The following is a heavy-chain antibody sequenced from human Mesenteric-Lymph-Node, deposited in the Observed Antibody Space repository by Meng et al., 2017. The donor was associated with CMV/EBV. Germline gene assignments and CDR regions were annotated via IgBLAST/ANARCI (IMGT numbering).Heavy chain of an antibody. CDR1: GSTFTGYY. CDR3: ARRQGGSSGLYYFDY. D-gene: IGHD6-6*01. J-gene: IGHJ4*02. V-gene: IGHV1-2*02. Sequence: SGSTFTGYYMHGVRQAPGQGLEWMGWINPNSGDSKYAQKFQGRVTMTRDTSISTAYMELRSLRSDDTAVYYCARRQGGSSGLYYFDYWGQGTLVTVSS. CDR2: INPNSGDS.